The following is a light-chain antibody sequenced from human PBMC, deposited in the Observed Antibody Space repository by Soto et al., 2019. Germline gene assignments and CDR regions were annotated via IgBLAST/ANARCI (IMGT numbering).Light chain of an antibody. CDR2: GAS. J-gene: IGKJ1*01. V-gene: IGKV1-5*03. CDR3: QQYSRLWS. Sequence: IQMTQSPSTLSASLGDRVTITCRASESISTWLAWYQQKPGKAPXXLIYGASSLESGVPPRFSGDGSGTEFTLTISSLQRDDFGTYYCQQYSRLWSFGQGTKVDIK. CDR1: ESISTW.